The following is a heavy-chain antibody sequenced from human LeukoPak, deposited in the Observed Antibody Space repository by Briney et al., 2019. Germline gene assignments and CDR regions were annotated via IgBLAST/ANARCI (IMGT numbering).Heavy chain of an antibody. Sequence: GGSLRLSCAASGFSFSTYWMSWVRQAPGKGLEWVANIKEDGSEKFYVDSVKGRFTISRDNAKNSLYLQMNSLRAEDTAVYYCANGLRGGYWGQGTLVTVSP. J-gene: IGHJ4*02. CDR1: GFSFSTYW. V-gene: IGHV3-7*01. D-gene: IGHD4-23*01. CDR3: ANGLRGGY. CDR2: IKEDGSEK.